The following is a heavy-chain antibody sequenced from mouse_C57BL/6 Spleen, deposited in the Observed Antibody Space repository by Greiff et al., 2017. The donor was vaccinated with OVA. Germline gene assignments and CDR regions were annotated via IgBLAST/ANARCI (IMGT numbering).Heavy chain of an antibody. CDR1: GYTFTDYE. V-gene: IGHV1-15*01. J-gene: IGHJ2*01. Sequence: VKLQESGAELVRPGASVTLSCKASGYTFTDYEMHWVKQTPVHGLEWIGAIDPETGGTAYNQKFKGKAILTADKSSSTAYMELRSLTSEDSAVYYCTRITTVVAGDYWGQGTTRTVSS. CDR3: TRITTVVAGDY. CDR2: IDPETGGT. D-gene: IGHD1-1*01.